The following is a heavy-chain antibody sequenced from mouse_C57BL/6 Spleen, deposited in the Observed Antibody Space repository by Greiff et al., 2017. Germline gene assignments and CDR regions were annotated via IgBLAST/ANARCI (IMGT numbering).Heavy chain of an antibody. CDR1: GFTFSSYT. CDR2: ISGGGGNT. V-gene: IGHV5-9*01. CDR3: ARQGISGAMDY. J-gene: IGHJ4*01. Sequence: EVKLEESGGGLVKPGGSLKLSCAASGFTFSSYTMPWVRQTPEKRLEWVAPISGGGGNTYYPDSVKGRVTISRDKAKNTLYLQMSSLRSEYTALYYCARQGISGAMDYWGQGTSVTVSS.